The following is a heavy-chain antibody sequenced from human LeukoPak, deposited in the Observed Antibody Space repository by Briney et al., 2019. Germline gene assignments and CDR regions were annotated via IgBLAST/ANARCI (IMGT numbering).Heavy chain of an antibody. CDR3: AREIAAAGTRDFDY. CDR2: ISSSSSYI. CDR1: GFTFSSYS. D-gene: IGHD6-13*01. V-gene: IGHV3-21*01. J-gene: IGHJ4*02. Sequence: GGSLRLFCAASGFTFSSYSMNWVRQAPGKGLEWVSSISSSSSYIYYADSVKGRFTTSRDNAKNSLYLQMNSLRAEDTAVYYCAREIAAAGTRDFDYWGQGTLVTVSS.